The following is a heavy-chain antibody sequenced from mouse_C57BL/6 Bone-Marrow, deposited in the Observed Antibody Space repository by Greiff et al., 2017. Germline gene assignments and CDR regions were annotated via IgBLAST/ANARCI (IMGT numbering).Heavy chain of an antibody. V-gene: IGHV5-4*01. J-gene: IGHJ1*03. Sequence: EVQGVESGGGLVKPGGSLKLSCAASGFTFSSYAMSWVRQTPEKRLEWVATISDGGSYTYYPDNVKGRFTISRDNAKNNLYLQMSRLKSEDSAMYYCAREGLCRWYLYFDVWGTGTSVTVSS. CDR1: GFTFSSYA. CDR2: ISDGGSYT. D-gene: IGHD2-3*01. CDR3: AREGLCRWYLYFDV.